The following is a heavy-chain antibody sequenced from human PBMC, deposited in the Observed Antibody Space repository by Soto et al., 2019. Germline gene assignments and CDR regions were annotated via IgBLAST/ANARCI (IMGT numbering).Heavy chain of an antibody. V-gene: IGHV4-34*01. CDR2: INHSGST. Sequence: QVQLQQWGAGLLKPSETLSLTCAVYGGSFSGYYWSWIRQPPGKGLEGIGEINHSGSTNYNPSLKSRVTISVDTSKNQFSLKLSSVTAADTAVYYCARGQGLRFLEWYGGNNWFDPWGQGTLVTVSS. J-gene: IGHJ5*02. D-gene: IGHD3-3*01. CDR1: GGSFSGYY. CDR3: ARGQGLRFLEWYGGNNWFDP.